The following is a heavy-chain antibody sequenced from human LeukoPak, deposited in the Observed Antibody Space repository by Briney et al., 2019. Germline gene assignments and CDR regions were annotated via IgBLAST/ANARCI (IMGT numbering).Heavy chain of an antibody. CDR1: GFTFSSYG. J-gene: IGHJ6*03. CDR2: IWYDGSNK. CDR3: ARTCSSTSCDSYYYYMDV. Sequence: GGSLRLSCAASGFTFSSYGMHWVRQAPGKGLEWVAVIWYDGSNKYYADSVKGRFTISRDNSKNTLYLQMNSLRAEDTAVYYCARTCSSTSCDSYYYYMDVWGKGTTVTVS. V-gene: IGHV3-33*01. D-gene: IGHD2-2*01.